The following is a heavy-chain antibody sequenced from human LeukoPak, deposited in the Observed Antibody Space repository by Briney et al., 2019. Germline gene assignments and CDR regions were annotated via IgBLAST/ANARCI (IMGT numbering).Heavy chain of an antibody. CDR3: ARHSLPGTTPFDY. Sequence: ASVKVSCKASGYSLISYYIHWVRQAPGQGLEWVGIINPKTGSTTYPQKFQGRVSMTRDTSTSTVYMELSSLESDDTALYYCARHSLPGTTPFDYWGQGTLVTVSS. CDR1: GYSLISYY. J-gene: IGHJ4*02. V-gene: IGHV1-46*01. CDR2: INPKTGST. D-gene: IGHD1-1*01.